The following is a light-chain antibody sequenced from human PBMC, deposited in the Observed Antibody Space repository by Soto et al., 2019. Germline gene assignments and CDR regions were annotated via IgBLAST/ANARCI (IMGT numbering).Light chain of an antibody. CDR2: DAS. J-gene: IGKJ2*01. CDR3: QQYDSWRYT. CDR1: RSVNNF. Sequence: EIVLTQSPVTLSLSPGERATLSCRASRSVNNFVAWYQEKPGQAPSLLIYDASNRASDIPDRFSGSGSGTDFTLTISSLQSEDFAVYYCQQYDSWRYTFGQGTKVDIK. V-gene: IGKV3-11*01.